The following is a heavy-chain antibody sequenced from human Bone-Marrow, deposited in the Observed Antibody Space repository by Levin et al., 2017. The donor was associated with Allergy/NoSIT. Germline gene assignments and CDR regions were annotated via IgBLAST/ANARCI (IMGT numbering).Heavy chain of an antibody. D-gene: IGHD6-19*01. CDR2: VYYTGST. CDR1: GGSISSSSYY. CDR3: ARHTPSYSSGSFDS. J-gene: IGHJ4*02. Sequence: MPGGSLRLSCTVSGGSISSSSYYWDWIRQPPGKGLEWIGSVYYTGSTYYNPSLKSRVTISVDTSKNQFSLRLSSVTAADTAVYYCARHTPSYSSGSFDSWGQGTLVTVSS. V-gene: IGHV4-39*01.